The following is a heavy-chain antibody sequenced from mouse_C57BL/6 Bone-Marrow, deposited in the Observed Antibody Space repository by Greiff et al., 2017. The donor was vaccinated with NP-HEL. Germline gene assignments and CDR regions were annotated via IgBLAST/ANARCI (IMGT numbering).Heavy chain of an antibody. V-gene: IGHV1-59*01. Sequence: VQLQQPGAELVRPGTSVKLSCKASGYTFTSYWMHWVKQRPGQGLEWIGVIDPSDSYTNYNQKFKGNATLTVDTSSSTAYMQLSSLTSEDSAVYYCARDDYYGSSYGYWGQGTTLTVSS. D-gene: IGHD1-1*01. J-gene: IGHJ2*01. CDR3: ARDDYYGSSYGY. CDR2: IDPSDSYT. CDR1: GYTFTSYW.